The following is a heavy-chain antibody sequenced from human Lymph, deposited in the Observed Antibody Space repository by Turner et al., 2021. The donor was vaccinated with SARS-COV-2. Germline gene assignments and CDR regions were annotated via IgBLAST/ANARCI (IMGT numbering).Heavy chain of an antibody. J-gene: IGHJ6*02. Sequence: VQLQQAGAGLLQPWETLSLTWAAEGGSCSGYYWSWIGQPPGKGREWIGEMNLSGSTNYNPSPKSRVTISVDTSKNQFSLKLSSVTAADTAVYYCARGGVDTAMVRYYYYGMDVWGQGTTVTVSS. CDR2: MNLSGST. CDR3: ARGGVDTAMVRYYYYGMDV. D-gene: IGHD5-18*01. V-gene: IGHV4-34*01. CDR1: GGSCSGYY.